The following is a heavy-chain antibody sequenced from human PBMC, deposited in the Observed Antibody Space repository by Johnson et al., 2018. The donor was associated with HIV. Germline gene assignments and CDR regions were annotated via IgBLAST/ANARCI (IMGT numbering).Heavy chain of an antibody. CDR2: ISYDGSNK. CDR1: GFTFSSYG. V-gene: IGHV3-30*18. Sequence: QMLLVESGGGVVQPGRSLRLSCAASGFTFSSYGMHWVRQAPGKGLEWVAVISYDGSNKYYADSVKGRFTISRDNSKNTLYLQMNSLRAEDTAVYYCAKDWYNWNDGGGYDAFDIWGQVTMVTVSS. J-gene: IGHJ3*02. CDR3: AKDWYNWNDGGGYDAFDI. D-gene: IGHD1-1*01.